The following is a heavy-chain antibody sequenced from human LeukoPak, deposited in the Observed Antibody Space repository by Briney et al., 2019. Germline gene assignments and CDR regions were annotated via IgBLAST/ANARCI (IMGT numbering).Heavy chain of an antibody. CDR3: VRSQYWRFDD. J-gene: IGHJ4*02. CDR2: IYYTGIS. CDR1: GGSISGYY. V-gene: IGHV4-59*01. D-gene: IGHD2-8*02. Sequence: PSETLSLTCTVSGGSISGYYWSWIRQPPGKGLEWIAYIYYTGISNYNPSLKSRVIISVDSSKNQFSLKLTSVTAADTAVYYCVRSQYWRFDDWGQGTLVTVSS.